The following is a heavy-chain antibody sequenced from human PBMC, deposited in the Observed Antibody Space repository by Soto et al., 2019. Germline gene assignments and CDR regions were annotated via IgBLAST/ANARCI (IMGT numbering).Heavy chain of an antibody. Sequence: EVQLVESGGGLVKPGGSLRLSCAASGFTFSSYSMTWVRQAPGKGLEWVSSISSSSSYIYYADSVKGRFTISRDNAKNSLYLQMNSLRPEDMAVYYCARLDDGTTVTPRFDYWGQGTLVTVSS. CDR2: ISSSSSYI. J-gene: IGHJ4*02. CDR1: GFTFSSYS. CDR3: ARLDDGTTVTPRFDY. V-gene: IGHV3-21*01. D-gene: IGHD4-17*01.